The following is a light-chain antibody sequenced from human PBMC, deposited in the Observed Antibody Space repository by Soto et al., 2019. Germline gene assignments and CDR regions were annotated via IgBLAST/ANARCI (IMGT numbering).Light chain of an antibody. V-gene: IGKV4-1*01. CDR2: WAS. J-gene: IGKJ4*01. CDR3: QKYYTTLT. CDR1: QSVLLTSNNKNY. Sequence: DIVMTQSPDSLAVSLGERATINCKSSQSVLLTSNNKNYLAWYQQKPGQPPKVLISWASTRESGVPDRFSGSGSGTDFTLTITRLQAEEVAVYYCQKYYTTLTFGGGTKVEFK.